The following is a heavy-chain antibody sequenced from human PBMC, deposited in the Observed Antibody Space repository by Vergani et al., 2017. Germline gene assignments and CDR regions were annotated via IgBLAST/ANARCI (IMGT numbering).Heavy chain of an antibody. D-gene: IGHD1-1*01. J-gene: IGHJ6*03. CDR3: ARDFLTRVTTLDYYYMGV. Sequence: QVQLVESGGGEVQPGRSLRLSCSAAGCPFSDYGVHWVRQAPGKGLEWVSVISYDGNKKIYADSVKGRFTISRDNSKNTLYLEMNALRAEDTAVYYCARDFLTRVTTLDYYYMGVWGKGTTVTVSS. V-gene: IGHV3-30*03. CDR1: GCPFSDYG. CDR2: ISYDGNKK.